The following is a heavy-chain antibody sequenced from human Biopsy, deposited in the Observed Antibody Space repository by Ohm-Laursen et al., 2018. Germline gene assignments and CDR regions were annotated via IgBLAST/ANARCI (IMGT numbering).Heavy chain of an antibody. Sequence: PGTLSLTCTVSGGSVSSNVAYWTWIRQPPGKGLEWIGHVYNGGITNYNPSLKSRVTISKDTSKNQFSLQVNSVTAADTAVYYCARTPRDSFWSGSYKRGLWFDPWGQGTLVIVSS. CDR1: GGSVSSNVAY. J-gene: IGHJ5*02. D-gene: IGHD3-3*01. CDR3: ARTPRDSFWSGSYKRGLWFDP. V-gene: IGHV4-61*08. CDR2: VYNGGIT.